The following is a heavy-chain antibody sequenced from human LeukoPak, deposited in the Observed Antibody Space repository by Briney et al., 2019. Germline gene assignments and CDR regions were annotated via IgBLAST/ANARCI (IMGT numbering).Heavy chain of an antibody. Sequence: GRSLRLSCAASGFTFSNYGMHWVRQAPGKGLEWVAVISYDESDKYYADSVKGRFTISRDNSKNTLYLQMNSLRAEDTAVYYCAKDGPVTATAQGYFDYWGQGILVTVSS. CDR3: AKDGPVTATAQGYFDY. D-gene: IGHD6-25*01. V-gene: IGHV3-30*18. CDR2: ISYDESDK. J-gene: IGHJ4*02. CDR1: GFTFSNYG.